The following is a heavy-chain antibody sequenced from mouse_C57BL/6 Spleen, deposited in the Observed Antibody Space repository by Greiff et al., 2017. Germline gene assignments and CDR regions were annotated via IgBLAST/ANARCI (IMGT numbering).Heavy chain of an antibody. CDR3: ARQGDYGSSYAMDY. J-gene: IGHJ4*01. D-gene: IGHD1-1*01. CDR1: GFTFSDYG. Sequence: EVQLQESGGGLVKPGGSLKLSCAASGFTFSDYGMHWVRQAPEKGLEWVAYISSGSSTIYYADTVKGRFTISRDNAKNTLFLQMTSLRSEDTAMYYCARQGDYGSSYAMDYWGQGTSVTVSS. V-gene: IGHV5-17*01. CDR2: ISSGSSTI.